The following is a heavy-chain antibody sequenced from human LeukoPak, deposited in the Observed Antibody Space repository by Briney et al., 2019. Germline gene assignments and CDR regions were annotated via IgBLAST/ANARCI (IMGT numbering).Heavy chain of an antibody. V-gene: IGHV3-48*01. J-gene: IGHJ4*02. D-gene: IGHD4-17*01. CDR2: ISSSSSTI. Sequence: PGGSLRLSCAASGFTFSSYSMNWVRQAPGKGLEWVSYISSSSSTIYYGDSVKGRFTISRDNAKNSLYLQMNSLRAEDTAVYYCAREPDYGDYALDYWGQGTLVTVSS. CDR3: AREPDYGDYALDY. CDR1: GFTFSSYS.